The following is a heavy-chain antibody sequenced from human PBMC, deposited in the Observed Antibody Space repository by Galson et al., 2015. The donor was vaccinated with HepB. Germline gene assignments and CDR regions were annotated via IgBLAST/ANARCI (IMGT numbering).Heavy chain of an antibody. CDR1: GDSVSSNSAA. D-gene: IGHD3-22*01. CDR3: ARTVPSTMIVLI. Sequence: CAISGDSVSSNSAAWNWIRQSPSRGLEWLGRTYYRSKWYNDYAVSVKSRITIIPDTSKNQFSLHLNSVTPEDTAVYYCARTVPSTMIVLIWGQGTLVTVSS. J-gene: IGHJ4*02. V-gene: IGHV6-1*01. CDR2: TYYRSKWYN.